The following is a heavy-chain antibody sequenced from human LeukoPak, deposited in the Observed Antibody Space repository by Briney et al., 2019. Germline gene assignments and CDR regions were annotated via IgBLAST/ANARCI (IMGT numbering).Heavy chain of an antibody. J-gene: IGHJ4*02. CDR1: GGSFSGYY. Sequence: KPSETLSLTCAVYGGSFSGYYWSWIRQPPGKGLEWIGEINHSGSTNYNPSLKSRVTISVDTSKNQFSLKLSSVTAADTAVYYCASRGYGDYGFYWGQGTLVTVSS. CDR2: INHSGST. D-gene: IGHD4-17*01. V-gene: IGHV4-34*01. CDR3: ASRGYGDYGFY.